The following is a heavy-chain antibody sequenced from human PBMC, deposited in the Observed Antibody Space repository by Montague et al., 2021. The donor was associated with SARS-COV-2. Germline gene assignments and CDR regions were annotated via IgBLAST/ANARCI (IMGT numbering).Heavy chain of an antibody. CDR1: GGSISSGTW. Sequence: SETLSLTCAVSGGSISSGTWWTWVRQPPGKGLEWIGEISHSGGTNYNPPLKRRVTISVDKSKNQFSLNLTAVTAADTAVYYCARLSSDIGGSFWFDPWGQGTLVSVSS. CDR2: ISHSGGT. J-gene: IGHJ5*02. V-gene: IGHV4-4*02. D-gene: IGHD2-15*01. CDR3: ARLSSDIGGSFWFDP.